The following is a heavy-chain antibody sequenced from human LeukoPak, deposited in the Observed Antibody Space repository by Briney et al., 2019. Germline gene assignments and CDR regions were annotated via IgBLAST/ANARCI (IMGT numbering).Heavy chain of an antibody. CDR1: GFIFSNYG. V-gene: IGHV3-30*02. J-gene: IGHJ3*02. CDR2: IRYDASDK. CDR3: AKALYYYDSSGHNDAFDI. D-gene: IGHD3-22*01. Sequence: PGGSLRLSCAASGFIFSNYGIHWVRQAPGKGLEWVAFIRYDASDKYYTDSVKGRFTISRDNSKNKVYLQMNSLRAEDTAVYYCAKALYYYDSSGHNDAFDIWGQGTMVTVSS.